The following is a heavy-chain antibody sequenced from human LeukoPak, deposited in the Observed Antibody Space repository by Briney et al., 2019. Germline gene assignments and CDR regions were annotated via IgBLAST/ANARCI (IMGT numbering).Heavy chain of an antibody. CDR3: ARDREATIGSGSAFDI. J-gene: IGHJ4*02. D-gene: IGHD3-10*01. Sequence: PGGSLRLSCAASGFTFSSYWMSWVRQAPGKGLEWVANIKLDGSEKYYVDSVKGRFTISRDNAKNSLYLQMNSLRAEDTAVYYCARDREATIGSGSAFDIWGQGTLVTVSS. CDR2: IKLDGSEK. CDR1: GFTFSSYW. V-gene: IGHV3-7*01.